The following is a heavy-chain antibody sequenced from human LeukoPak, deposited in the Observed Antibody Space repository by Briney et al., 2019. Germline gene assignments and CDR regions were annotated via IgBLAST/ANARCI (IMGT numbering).Heavy chain of an antibody. D-gene: IGHD3-10*01. CDR2: INHSGST. CDR1: GGSFSGYY. V-gene: IGHV4-34*01. Sequence: PSETLSLTCAVYGGSFSGYYWSWIRQPPGKGLEWIGEINHSGSTNYNPSLKSRVTISVDTSKNQFSLKLSSVTAADTAVYYCARGGGRLGAPTRFCGQGTLVTVSS. CDR3: ARGGGRLGAPTRF. J-gene: IGHJ4*02.